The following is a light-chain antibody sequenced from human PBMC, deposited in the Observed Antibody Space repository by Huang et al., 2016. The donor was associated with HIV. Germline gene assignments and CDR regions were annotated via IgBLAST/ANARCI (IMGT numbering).Light chain of an antibody. V-gene: IGKV3-20*01. CDR2: GAS. CDR1: QNITNNY. J-gene: IGKJ4*01. Sequence: DIVLTQSPGTLSLSPGARAALSCRASQNITNNYLAWYKQRSGQAPRLLIYGASNRAMGIPDRFSGSGSGTDFTLIINRLEPQDSAVYYCQQYLSSPLTFGGGTNVEIK. CDR3: QQYLSSPLT.